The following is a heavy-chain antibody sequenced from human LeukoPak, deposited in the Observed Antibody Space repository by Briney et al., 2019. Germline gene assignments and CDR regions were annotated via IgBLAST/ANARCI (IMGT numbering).Heavy chain of an antibody. D-gene: IGHD3-10*01. V-gene: IGHV3-33*01. CDR2: IWFDGSNN. CDR1: GFTFRSYA. J-gene: IGHJ6*02. CDR3: ARDSSTMVRGGEIYYYGMDV. Sequence: GGSLRLSCTASGFTFRSYAMHWVRQAPGKGLEWVAVIWFDGSNNYYADSVKGRFTISRDSSKNTLYLQMSSLRAEDTALYYCARDSSTMVRGGEIYYYGMDVWGQGTTVTVSS.